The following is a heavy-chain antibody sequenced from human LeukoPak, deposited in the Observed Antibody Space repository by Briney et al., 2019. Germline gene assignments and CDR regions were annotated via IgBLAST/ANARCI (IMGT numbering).Heavy chain of an antibody. CDR2: ISSISSYI. V-gene: IGHV3-21*01. D-gene: IGHD4/OR15-4a*01. J-gene: IGHJ4*02. CDR1: GFTFSSYS. CDR3: ASLVVTTRFDY. Sequence: GGSLRLSCAASGFTFSSYSMNWVRQAPGKGLEWVSSISSISSYIYYADSVKGRFTISRDNAKNSLYLQMNSLRAEDTAVYYCASLVVTTRFDYWGQGTLVTVSS.